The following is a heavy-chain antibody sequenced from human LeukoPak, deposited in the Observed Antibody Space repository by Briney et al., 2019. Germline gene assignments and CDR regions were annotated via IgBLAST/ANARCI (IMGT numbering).Heavy chain of an antibody. CDR3: ASGGDWFDP. V-gene: IGHV3-11*01. CDR1: GFSFSDSY. CDR2: ISSSDDYK. Sequence: GGSLRLSCAASGFSFSDSYMSWIRQAPGKGLEWVSYISSSDDYKYYADSVKGRFTISRDNPKNSLYLHMNSLRAEDTAVYYCASGGDWFDPGSWGPVVTVSS. J-gene: IGHJ5*02. D-gene: IGHD2-15*01.